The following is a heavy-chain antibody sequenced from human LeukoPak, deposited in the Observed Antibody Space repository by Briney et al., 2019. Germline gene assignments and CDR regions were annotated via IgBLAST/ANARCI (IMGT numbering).Heavy chain of an antibody. D-gene: IGHD4-17*01. Sequence: GESLKISCKASGYNFTNYWIGWVRQMTGKGLEWMGIIYPGDSDTRYSPSFQGQVTISADKYISTAYLQWNGLKASDTAMYYCAGYGADDNFDYWGQGTLVTVSS. CDR3: AGYGADDNFDY. CDR1: GYNFTNYW. J-gene: IGHJ4*02. V-gene: IGHV5-51*01. CDR2: IYPGDSDT.